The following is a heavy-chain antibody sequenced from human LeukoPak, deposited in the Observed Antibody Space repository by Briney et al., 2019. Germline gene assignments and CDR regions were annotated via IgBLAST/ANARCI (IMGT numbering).Heavy chain of an antibody. J-gene: IGHJ4*02. CDR3: VTDVAGVGYGELDY. V-gene: IGHV3-30*02. CDR2: IRFDGNNK. CDR1: GFTFSSFG. D-gene: IGHD4-17*01. Sequence: GGSLRLSCAASGFTFSSFGMHWVRQAPGKGLEWVAFIRFDGNNKYYADSVKGRFTISRDISKNTLFLQMNSLKTEDTAVYYCVTDVAGVGYGELDYWGQGTLVTVSS.